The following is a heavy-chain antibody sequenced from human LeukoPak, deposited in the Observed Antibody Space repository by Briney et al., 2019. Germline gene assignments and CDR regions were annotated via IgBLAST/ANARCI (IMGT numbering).Heavy chain of an antibody. V-gene: IGHV3-23*01. CDR2: ISGSGGST. CDR1: GFTFSSYA. CDR3: AKGPTYGDYGPIDY. D-gene: IGHD4-17*01. J-gene: IGHJ4*02. Sequence: GGSLRLSCAASGFTFSSYAMSWVRQAPGKGLEWVSAISGSGGSTYYADSVKGRFTISRDNSKNTLYLQMNSLRAEDTAVYYCAKGPTYGDYGPIDYWRQGTLVSVSS.